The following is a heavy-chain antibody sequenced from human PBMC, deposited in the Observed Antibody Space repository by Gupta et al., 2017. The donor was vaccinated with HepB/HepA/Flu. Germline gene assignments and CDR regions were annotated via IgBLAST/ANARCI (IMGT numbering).Heavy chain of an antibody. D-gene: IGHD1-26*01. CDR2: ITNGGGST. Sequence: EVQLLEAGGGLVQHGGSLRLYCIASGFTFSSHGMSWVRQAPGKGLEWVSVITNGGGSTYFAESVKGRFTISRDNSKNTLYLQMNSLRVDDTAVYYCAKGGLNYFGSWGQGTLVTVSS. CDR1: GFTFSSHG. CDR3: AKGGLNYFGS. J-gene: IGHJ4*02. V-gene: IGHV3-23*01.